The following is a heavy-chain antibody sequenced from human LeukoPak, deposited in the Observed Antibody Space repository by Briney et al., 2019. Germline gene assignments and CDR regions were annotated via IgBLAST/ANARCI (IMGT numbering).Heavy chain of an antibody. CDR3: ARMVRAVGSFTFDY. Sequence: ASVKVSCKASGYTFTSYDINWVRQATGQGLEWMGWMNPNSGNTGYAQKFQGRVTITRNTSISTAYMELSSLRSEDTAVYYCARMVRAVGSFTFDYWGQGTLVTVSS. CDR1: GYTFTSYD. J-gene: IGHJ4*02. D-gene: IGHD3-10*01. V-gene: IGHV1-8*03. CDR2: MNPNSGNT.